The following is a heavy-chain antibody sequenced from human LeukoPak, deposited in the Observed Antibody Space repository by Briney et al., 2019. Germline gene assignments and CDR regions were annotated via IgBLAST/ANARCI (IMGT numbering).Heavy chain of an antibody. Sequence: SETLSLTCTVSGGPISSYYWSWIRQPPGKGLKWIGNIYYSGYATYSPSLRSRVTISVDTSKNQFSLKLSSVTAADTAVYYCAKSNGYGLVDIWGQGTMVTVSS. CDR3: AKSNGYGLVDI. D-gene: IGHD3-10*01. J-gene: IGHJ3*02. CDR2: IYYSGYA. CDR1: GGPISSYY. V-gene: IGHV4-59*12.